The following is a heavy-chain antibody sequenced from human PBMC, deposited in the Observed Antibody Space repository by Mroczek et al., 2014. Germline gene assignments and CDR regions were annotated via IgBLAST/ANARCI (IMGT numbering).Heavy chain of an antibody. CDR1: GFTFSSYA. D-gene: IGHD1-26*01. CDR2: ISYDGSNK. V-gene: IGHV3-30-3*01. CDR3: ARDSQSGSLDY. Sequence: QVQLVQSGGGVVQPGRSLRLSCAASGFTFSSYAMHWVRQAPGKGLEWVAVISYDGSNKYYADSVKGRFTISRDNSKNTLYLQMNSLRAEDTAVYYCARDSQSGSLDYVGQGTLVTVSS. J-gene: IGHJ4*02.